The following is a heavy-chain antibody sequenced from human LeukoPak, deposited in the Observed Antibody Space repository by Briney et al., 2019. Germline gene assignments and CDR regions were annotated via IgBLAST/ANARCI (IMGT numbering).Heavy chain of an antibody. CDR2: IGTAGEI. Sequence: GGSLRLSCAASGFTFRSYDMHWVRQATGKGLEWVSGIGTAGEIYCPGSVKGRFTISRENAKNSLYLQMNSLRAGDTAVYYCARDGAARVSGSFGDWGQGTQITVSS. V-gene: IGHV3-13*01. J-gene: IGHJ4*02. CDR1: GFTFRSYD. CDR3: ARDGAARVSGSFGD. D-gene: IGHD3-16*01.